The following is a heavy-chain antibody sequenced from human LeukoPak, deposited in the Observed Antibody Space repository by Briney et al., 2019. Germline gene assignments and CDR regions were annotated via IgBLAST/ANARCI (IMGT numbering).Heavy chain of an antibody. CDR1: GGSFSGYY. Sequence: SETLSLTCAVYGGSFSGYYWSWIRQPPGKGLEWIGEINHSGSTNYNPPLKSRVTISVDTSKNQFSLKLSSVTAADTAVYYCARGSGPSGESDYWGQGTLVTVSP. CDR2: INHSGST. CDR3: ARGSGPSGESDY. D-gene: IGHD3-10*01. J-gene: IGHJ4*02. V-gene: IGHV4-34*01.